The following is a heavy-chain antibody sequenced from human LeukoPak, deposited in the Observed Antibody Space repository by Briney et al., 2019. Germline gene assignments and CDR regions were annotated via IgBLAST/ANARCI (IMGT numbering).Heavy chain of an antibody. Sequence: ASVKVSCKASGYTFTSYGISWVRQAPGQGLEWMGWISAYNGNTNYAQELQGRVTMTTDTSTSTAYMELRSLRSDDTAVYYCARGDVLWFGELVIKLPDYWGQGTLVTVSS. CDR3: ARGDVLWFGELVIKLPDY. CDR2: ISAYNGNT. J-gene: IGHJ4*02. CDR1: GYTFTSYG. V-gene: IGHV1-18*01. D-gene: IGHD3-10*01.